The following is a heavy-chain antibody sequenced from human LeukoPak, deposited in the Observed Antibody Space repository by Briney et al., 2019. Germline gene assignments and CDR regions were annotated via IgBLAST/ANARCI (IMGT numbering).Heavy chain of an antibody. J-gene: IGHJ6*03. V-gene: IGHV3-43*01. Sequence: GGSLRLSCAASGFTFDDYTMHWVRQAPGKGLEWVSLISWDGGSTYYADSVKGRFTISRDNSKNSLYLQMNSLRTEDTALYYCSKDSADYYYYYMDVWGKGTTVTVSS. CDR1: GFTFDDYT. CDR2: ISWDGGST. CDR3: SKDSADYYYYYMDV.